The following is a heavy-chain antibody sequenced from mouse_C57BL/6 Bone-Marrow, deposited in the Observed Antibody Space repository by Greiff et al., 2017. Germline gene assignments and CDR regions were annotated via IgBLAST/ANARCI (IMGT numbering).Heavy chain of an antibody. J-gene: IGHJ4*01. CDR2: INPSSGYT. CDR3: ARRRTVVAKDSAMDY. Sequence: VQLQQSGAELAKPGASVKLSCKASGYTFTSYWMHWVKQRPGQGLEWIGYINPSSGYTKYNQKFKDKATLTADKSSSTACMQLSSLTYEDSAVYYCARRRTVVAKDSAMDYWGQGASVTVSS. V-gene: IGHV1-7*01. D-gene: IGHD1-1*01. CDR1: GYTFTSYW.